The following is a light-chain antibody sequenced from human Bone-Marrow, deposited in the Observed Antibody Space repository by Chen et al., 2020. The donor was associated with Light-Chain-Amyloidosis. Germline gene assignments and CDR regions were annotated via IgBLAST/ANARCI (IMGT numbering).Light chain of an antibody. CDR1: QSVSSYY. V-gene: IGKV3-20*01. Sequence: EIVLTQSPGTLSLSPGEKASLSCRASQSVSSYYIAWYQQRRGQAPRLLIYGASKRADGIPDRFSGSGSGTDVTLTISRLEADDFAVYFCQQFLGSPWTFGQGTKVEVK. CDR2: GAS. J-gene: IGKJ1*01. CDR3: QQFLGSPWT.